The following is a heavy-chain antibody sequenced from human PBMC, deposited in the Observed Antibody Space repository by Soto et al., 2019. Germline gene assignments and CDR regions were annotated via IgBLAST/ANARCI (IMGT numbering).Heavy chain of an antibody. Sequence: LRLSCAASGFTFSSYAMHWVRQAPGKGLEWVAVISYDGSNKYYADSVKGRFTISRDNSKNTLYLQMNSLRAEDTAVYYCARDGSYGLVNWFDPWGQGTLVTVSS. J-gene: IGHJ5*02. CDR1: GFTFSSYA. V-gene: IGHV3-30-3*01. CDR3: ARDGSYGLVNWFDP. CDR2: ISYDGSNK. D-gene: IGHD3-10*01.